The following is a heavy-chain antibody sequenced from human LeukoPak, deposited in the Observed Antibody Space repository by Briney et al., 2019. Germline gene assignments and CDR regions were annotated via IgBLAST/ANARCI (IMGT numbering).Heavy chain of an antibody. V-gene: IGHV1-24*01. CDR1: GYTFTGYY. J-gene: IGHJ4*02. CDR2: FDPEDGET. CDR3: AASNWKPVNFDY. D-gene: IGHD1-20*01. Sequence: GASVKVSCKASGYTFTGYYMHWVRQAPGKGLEWMGGFDPEDGETIYAQKFQGRVTMTEDTSTDTAYMELSSLRSEDTAVYYCAASNWKPVNFDYWGQGTLVTVSS.